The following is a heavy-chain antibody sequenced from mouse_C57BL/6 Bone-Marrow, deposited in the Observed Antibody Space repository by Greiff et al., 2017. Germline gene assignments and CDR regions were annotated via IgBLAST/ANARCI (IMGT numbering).Heavy chain of an antibody. V-gene: IGHV5-4*01. CDR3: ARDPGRDAMDY. D-gene: IGHD3-3*01. J-gene: IGHJ4*01. CDR2: ISDGGSYT. Sequence: EVQLVESGGGLVKPGGSLKLSCAASGFTFSSYAMSWVRQTPEKRLEWVATISDGGSYTYYPDNVKGRFTISRDNAKNNLYLQMSHLKSEDTAMYYCARDPGRDAMDYWGQGTSVTVSS. CDR1: GFTFSSYA.